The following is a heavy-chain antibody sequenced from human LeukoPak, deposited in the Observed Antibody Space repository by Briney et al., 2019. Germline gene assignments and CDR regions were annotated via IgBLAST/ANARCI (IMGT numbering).Heavy chain of an antibody. CDR1: GYTFTGYY. V-gene: IGHV1-2*02. D-gene: IGHD3-3*01. CDR2: INPNSGGT. J-gene: IGHJ5*02. CDR3: ARVNDFWSGYFTTPRNWFDP. Sequence: ASVKVSCKASGYTFTGYYMHWVRQAPGQGLEWMGWINPNSGGTNYAQKLQGRVTMTTDTSTSTAYMELRSLRSDDTAVYYCARVNDFWSGYFTTPRNWFDPWGQGTLVTVSS.